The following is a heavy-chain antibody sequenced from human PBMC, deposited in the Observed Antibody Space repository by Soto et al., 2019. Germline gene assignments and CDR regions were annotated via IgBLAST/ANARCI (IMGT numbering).Heavy chain of an antibody. Sequence: QVQLVESGGGVVQPGKSLRLSCSASGFSFGGFGMHWVRQAPGKGLEWVALIWYDGSKKYYADSVKGRFTISRDNSRKTVYQEMTSLRGEDTAVYYCGRALAGVNDACDMWGQGTNVTVSP. D-gene: IGHD6-13*01. V-gene: IGHV3-33*01. J-gene: IGHJ3*02. CDR3: GRALAGVNDACDM. CDR1: GFSFGGFG. CDR2: IWYDGSKK.